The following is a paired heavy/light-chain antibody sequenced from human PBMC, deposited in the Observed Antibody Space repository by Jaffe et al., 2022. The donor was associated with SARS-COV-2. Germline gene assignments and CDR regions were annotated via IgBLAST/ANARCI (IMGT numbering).Light chain of an antibody. J-gene: IGKJ1*01. CDR3: LQDYNYPRT. Sequence: AIQMTQSPSSLSASVGDRVTITCRASQAIRNDLGWYQQIPGKAPKLLIYAASRLQSGVPSRFSGSGSGTDFTLTISSLQPEDFATYYCLQDYNYPRTFGQGTKVEIK. V-gene: IGKV1-6*01. CDR2: AAS. CDR1: QAIRND.
Heavy chain of an antibody. CDR1: GFTFSNYA. V-gene: IGHV3-30-3*01. J-gene: IGHJ3*02. Sequence: VQLVESGGGVVRPGRSLRLSCAASGFTFSNYAIHWVRQAPGKGLEWVAVISYDGGDKYYADSVKGRFTISRDNSKNTLYLQMNSLRAEDTALYHCAISRALRGDLGAFDIWGQGTMVTVSS. CDR2: ISYDGGDK. CDR3: AISRALRGDLGAFDI. D-gene: IGHD3-10*01.